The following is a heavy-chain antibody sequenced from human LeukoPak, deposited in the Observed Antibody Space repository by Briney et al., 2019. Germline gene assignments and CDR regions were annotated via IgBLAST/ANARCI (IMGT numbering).Heavy chain of an antibody. V-gene: IGHV4-34*01. D-gene: IGHD3-3*01. CDR3: ARGITIFGVVTPYYYYGMDV. J-gene: IGHJ6*02. CDR1: GGSISSYY. CDR2: INHSGST. Sequence: SETLSLTCTVSGGSISSYYWGWIRQPPGKGLEWIGEINHSGSTNYNPSLKSRVTISVDTSKNQFSLKLSSVTAADTAVYYCARGITIFGVVTPYYYYGMDVWGQGTTVTVSS.